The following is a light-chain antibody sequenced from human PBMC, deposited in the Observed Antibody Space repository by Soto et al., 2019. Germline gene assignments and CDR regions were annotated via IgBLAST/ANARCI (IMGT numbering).Light chain of an antibody. CDR2: DAS. V-gene: IGKV3-11*01. CDR1: QSVSTY. J-gene: IGKJ4*01. Sequence: EIVLTQSPATLSLSPGERASLSCRASQSVSTYLAWYQQKPGQAPRLLIYDASNSATGIPARFSGSGSGTDFTLTISSLEPEDFAVYYCQQRGNWPRAFGGGTKVEIK. CDR3: QQRGNWPRA.